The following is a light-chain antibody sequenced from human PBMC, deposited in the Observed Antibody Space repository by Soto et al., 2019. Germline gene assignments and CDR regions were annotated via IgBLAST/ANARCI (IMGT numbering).Light chain of an antibody. CDR3: QQRNSYPIT. CDR2: TPS. J-gene: IGKJ5*01. Sequence: DIQLTQPQAFLSASVRDIVTTTWRASKGLSSYVAWYQQKPGKAPTLLIHTPSTLQSGVPSMFSGSGSGTELTLTFSSLQPEDSATYYCQQRNSYPITFDQATRLESK. V-gene: IGKV1-9*01. CDR1: KGLSSY.